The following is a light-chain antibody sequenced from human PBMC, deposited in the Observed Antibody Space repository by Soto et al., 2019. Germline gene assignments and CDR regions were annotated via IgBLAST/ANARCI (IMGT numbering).Light chain of an antibody. Sequence: EIVMTQSPATLSVSPGERATLSCRASQSVSSNLAWYQQKPGQALRLLIYGASTRATGIPARFSGSESGTEFSLTISSLQSEDFAVYYCQQYNNWPGTFGQGTKVDIK. J-gene: IGKJ1*01. CDR3: QQYNNWPGT. CDR2: GAS. V-gene: IGKV3-15*01. CDR1: QSVSSN.